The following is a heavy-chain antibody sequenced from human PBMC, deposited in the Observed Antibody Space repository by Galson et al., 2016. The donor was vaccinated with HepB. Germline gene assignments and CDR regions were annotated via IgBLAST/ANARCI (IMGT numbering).Heavy chain of an antibody. D-gene: IGHD3/OR15-3a*01. CDR2: ISYDGSNR. V-gene: IGHV3-30*03. Sequence: SLRLSCAASGFNLNSYCINWFRQTPDKGLEWLAVISYDGSNRDYADSVKGRLSISRDNTNYTVYLQMESLRPEDTALYYCAREPSGDWYRKFDSWGQGTLVTVSS. J-gene: IGHJ4*02. CDR1: GFNLNSYC. CDR3: AREPSGDWYRKFDS.